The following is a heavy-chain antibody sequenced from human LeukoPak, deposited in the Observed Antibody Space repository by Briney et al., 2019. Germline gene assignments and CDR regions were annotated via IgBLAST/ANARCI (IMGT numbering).Heavy chain of an antibody. Sequence: ETLSLTCTVSGGSISSSSYYWGWIRQPPGKGLEWIGSIYYSGSTYYNPSLKSRVTISVDTSKNQFSLKLSSVTAADTAVYYCAGPSYGSGSYYFDYWGQGTLVTVSS. V-gene: IGHV4-39*01. D-gene: IGHD3-10*01. CDR3: AGPSYGSGSYYFDY. CDR1: GGSISSSSYY. CDR2: IYYSGST. J-gene: IGHJ4*02.